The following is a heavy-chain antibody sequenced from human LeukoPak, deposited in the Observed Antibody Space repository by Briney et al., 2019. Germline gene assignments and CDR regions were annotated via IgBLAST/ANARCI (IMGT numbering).Heavy chain of an antibody. J-gene: IGHJ6*02. CDR2: IYYSGST. CDR3: VRSYSSGWADYYYYGMDV. D-gene: IGHD6-19*01. V-gene: IGHV4-59*08. Sequence: SETLSLTCTVSGGSISSYYWSWIRQPPGKGLEWIGYIYYSGSTNYNPSLKSRVTISVDTSKNQFSLKLSSVTAADTAVYYCVRSYSSGWADYYYYGMDVWGQGTTVTVSS. CDR1: GGSISSYY.